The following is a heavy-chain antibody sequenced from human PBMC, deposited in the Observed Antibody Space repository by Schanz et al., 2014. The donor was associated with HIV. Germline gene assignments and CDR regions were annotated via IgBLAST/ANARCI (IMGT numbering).Heavy chain of an antibody. CDR2: ISGGGDTT. J-gene: IGHJ4*02. V-gene: IGHV3-23*01. CDR1: EFTFSNYA. Sequence: EVQLLESGGGLVQPGGSLRLSCAASEFTFSNYAMSWVRQAPRKGLEWVSAISGGGDTTYYADSVKGRFTISRDNSKNTLYLQMNSLRVEDTAVYYCANEEVPNDYWGQGTLVTVSS. CDR3: ANEEVPNDY.